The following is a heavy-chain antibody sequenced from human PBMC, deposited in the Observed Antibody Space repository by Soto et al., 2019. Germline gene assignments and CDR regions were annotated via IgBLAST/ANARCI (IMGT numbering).Heavy chain of an antibody. CDR2: IWYDGSRQ. Sequence: GGSLRLSCAASGLSFRTYGMHWVRQAPGKGLEWVAVIWYDGSRQYYADSVKGRFTISRDNSKNTLYLQMNSLRAEDTAVYYCARDLRFCSGGSCQKYFDYWGQGTLVTVSS. V-gene: IGHV3-33*01. CDR1: GLSFRTYG. J-gene: IGHJ4*02. CDR3: ARDLRFCSGGSCQKYFDY. D-gene: IGHD2-15*01.